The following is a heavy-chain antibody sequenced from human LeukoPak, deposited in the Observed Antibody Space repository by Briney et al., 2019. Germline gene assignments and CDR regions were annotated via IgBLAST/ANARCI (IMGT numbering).Heavy chain of an antibody. Sequence: SETLSLTCPVSGASISRYYWGWLRQPAGKGLEWIGRIYTSGNTNYNPSLKSRVTMSIDTSKNQFSLKLTSVTAADTAVYYCARGAETTSFDSWGQGTLVTVSS. CDR3: ARGAETTSFDS. J-gene: IGHJ4*02. V-gene: IGHV4-4*07. CDR1: GASISRYY. CDR2: IYTSGNT. D-gene: IGHD1-7*01.